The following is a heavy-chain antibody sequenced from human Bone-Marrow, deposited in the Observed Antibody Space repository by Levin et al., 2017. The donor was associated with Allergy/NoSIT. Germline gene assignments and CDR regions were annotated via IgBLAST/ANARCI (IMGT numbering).Heavy chain of an antibody. D-gene: IGHD6-19*01. J-gene: IGHJ4*02. CDR2: INPNNGDA. CDR1: GYTFTGYF. V-gene: IGHV1-2*06. CDR3: VRDLAAISDS. Sequence: GASVKVSCKASGYTFTGYFMHWVRQAPGQGPEWVGRINPNNGDAKYAQNFQGRVTLTGDTSITTAYMELSGLISDDTAIYYCVRDLAAISDSWGQGTLVTVSS.